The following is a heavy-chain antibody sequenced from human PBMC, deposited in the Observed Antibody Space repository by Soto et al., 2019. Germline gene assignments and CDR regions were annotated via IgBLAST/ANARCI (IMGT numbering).Heavy chain of an antibody. Sequence: QVQLVESGGGVVQPGRSLRLSCAASGFTFSSYGMHWVRQAPGKGLEWVAVISYDGSNKYYADSVKGRFTISRDNSKNTLYLQMNSVRAEDTAVYYCAKGGYCSGGSCYPFDSWGQGTLVTVSS. J-gene: IGHJ4*02. CDR2: ISYDGSNK. V-gene: IGHV3-30*18. D-gene: IGHD2-15*01. CDR3: AKGGYCSGGSCYPFDS. CDR1: GFTFSSYG.